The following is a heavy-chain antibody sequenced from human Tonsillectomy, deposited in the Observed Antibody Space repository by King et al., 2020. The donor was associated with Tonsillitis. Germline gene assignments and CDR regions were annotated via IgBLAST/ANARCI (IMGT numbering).Heavy chain of an antibody. CDR3: ARGSRFGELPYYYYYGMDV. CDR2: IYYSGST. Sequence: VQLQESRPGLVKPSQTLSLTCTVSGGSISSGDYYWSWIRQPPGKGLEWIGYIYYSGSTYYNPSLKSRVTISVDTSKNQFSLKLSSVTAADTAVYYCARGSRFGELPYYYYYGMDVWGQGTTVTVSS. D-gene: IGHD3-10*01. CDR1: GGSISSGDYY. J-gene: IGHJ6*02. V-gene: IGHV4-30-4*01.